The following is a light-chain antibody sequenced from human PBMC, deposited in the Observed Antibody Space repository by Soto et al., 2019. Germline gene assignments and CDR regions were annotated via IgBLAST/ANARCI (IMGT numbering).Light chain of an antibody. CDR1: SSAGGGYNY. Sequence: QSALTQPASVSGSPGQSFTISCTVSSSAGGGYNYVSWYQQHPGKAPKLMIYDVSNRPSGVSNRFSGSKSGNTASLTISGLQAEDEADYYCSSYTSSSTLRVFGGGTKLTVL. V-gene: IGLV2-14*01. J-gene: IGLJ2*01. CDR3: SSYTSSSTLRV. CDR2: DVS.